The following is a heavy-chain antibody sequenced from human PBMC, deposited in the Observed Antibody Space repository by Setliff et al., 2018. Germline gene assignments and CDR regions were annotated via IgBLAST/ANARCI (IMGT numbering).Heavy chain of an antibody. CDR3: ARDQFRNSGGLYC. CDR2: ISSNGVRL. CDR1: GFTFISYA. Sequence: PGGSLRLSCAASGFTFISYAMHWVRQAPGKGLEYVSAISSNGVRLSYADSVKGRFTISRDISKNTLYLQMSSLRPDDAAMYYCARDQFRNSGGLYCWGQGTLVTVSS. V-gene: IGHV3-64*02. D-gene: IGHD1-7*01. J-gene: IGHJ4*02.